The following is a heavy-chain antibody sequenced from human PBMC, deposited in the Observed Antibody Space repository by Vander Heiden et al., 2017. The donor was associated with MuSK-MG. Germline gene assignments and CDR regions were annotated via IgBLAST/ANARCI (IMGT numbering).Heavy chain of an antibody. CDR3: ARLDCSSTSCYNDY. CDR1: GFTFSSYA. D-gene: IGHD2-2*02. J-gene: IGHJ4*02. Sequence: EVQLVESGGGLVQPGGSLRLSCAASGFTFSSYAMHWVRQAPGKGLEYVSAISSNGGSTYYANSVKGRFTISRDKSKNTLYLQMGSLRAEDMAVYYCARLDCSSTSCYNDYWGQGTLVTVSS. CDR2: ISSNGGST. V-gene: IGHV3-64*01.